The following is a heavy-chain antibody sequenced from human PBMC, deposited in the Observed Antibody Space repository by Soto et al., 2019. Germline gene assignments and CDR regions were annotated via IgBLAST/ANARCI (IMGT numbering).Heavy chain of an antibody. CDR2: IRSKAYGGTT. CDR1: GFTLGDYA. J-gene: IGHJ5*02. CDR3: TLEPISIAARLGS. D-gene: IGHD6-6*01. V-gene: IGHV3-49*03. Sequence: GGSLRLSCTASGFTLGDYAMSWFRQAPGKGLEWVGFIRSKAYGGTTEYAASVKGRFTISRDDSKSIAYLQMNSLKTEDTAVYYCTLEPISIAARLGSWGQGTLVTVSS.